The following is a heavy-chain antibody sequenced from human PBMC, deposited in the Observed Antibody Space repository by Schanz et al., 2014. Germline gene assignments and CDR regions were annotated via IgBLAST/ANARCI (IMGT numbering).Heavy chain of an antibody. Sequence: QVQLVQSGAEVKKPGASVKVSCKASGYTFTSYSMHWVRQAPGQGLEWMGIINLSGGSTNNAQKFQGRLTMTRDTSTSTVYMELTSLRSEDTAVYFCARDLTVDTGYVVHYYYYGMDVWGQWTTVTVSS. J-gene: IGHJ6*02. V-gene: IGHV1-46*01. CDR2: INLSGGST. CDR1: GYTFTSYS. CDR3: ARDLTVDTGYVVHYYYYGMDV. D-gene: IGHD5-12*01.